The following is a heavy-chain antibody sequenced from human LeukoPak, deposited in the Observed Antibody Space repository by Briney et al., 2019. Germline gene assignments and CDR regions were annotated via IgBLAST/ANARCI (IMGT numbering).Heavy chain of an antibody. CDR1: GGSISSYY. D-gene: IGHD3-22*01. Sequence: SETLSLTCTVSGGSISSYYWSWIRQPAGKGLEWIGRIYTSGSTNYNPSLKSRVTMSVDTSKNQFSLKLSSVTAADTAVYYCARNMPYDIEVGDAFDIWGQGTMATVSS. CDR3: ARNMPYDIEVGDAFDI. J-gene: IGHJ3*02. CDR2: IYTSGST. V-gene: IGHV4-4*07.